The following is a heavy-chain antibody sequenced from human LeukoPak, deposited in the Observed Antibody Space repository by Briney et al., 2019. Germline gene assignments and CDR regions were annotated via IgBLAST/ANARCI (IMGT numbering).Heavy chain of an antibody. CDR1: GYTFTGYY. J-gene: IGHJ4*02. CDR2: INPNSGGT. D-gene: IGHD3-10*01. Sequence: ASVKVSCKASGYTFTGYYMHWVRQAPGQGLEWMGRINPNSGGTDYAQKFQGRVTMTRDTSISTAYMELSRLRSDDTAVYYCARDITMVSYDYWGQGTLVTVSS. V-gene: IGHV1-2*06. CDR3: ARDITMVSYDY.